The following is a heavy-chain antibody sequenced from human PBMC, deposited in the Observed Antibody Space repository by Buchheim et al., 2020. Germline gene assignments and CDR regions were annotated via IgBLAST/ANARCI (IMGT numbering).Heavy chain of an antibody. D-gene: IGHD3-3*01. Sequence: QLQLQESGPGLVKPSETLSLTCTVSGGSISSSSYYWGWIRQPPGKGLEWIGSIYYSGSTYYNPSLKSRVTISVDKSKNQFSLKLSSVTAADTAVYYCARQITIFGVAYNWFDPWGQGTL. CDR3: ARQITIFGVAYNWFDP. V-gene: IGHV4-39*01. CDR2: IYYSGST. J-gene: IGHJ5*02. CDR1: GGSISSSSYY.